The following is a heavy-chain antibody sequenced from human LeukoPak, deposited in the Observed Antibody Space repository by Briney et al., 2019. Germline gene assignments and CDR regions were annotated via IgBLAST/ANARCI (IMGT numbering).Heavy chain of an antibody. Sequence: GGSLRLSCAASGFTFSDYYMSWIRQAPGKGLECVSYISSGTIIYYADSVQGRFTISRDNANNSVYLQLNSLRAEDTAVYYCARRRWITAPFDYWGQGTLVTVS. D-gene: IGHD3-16*01. CDR3: ARRRWITAPFDY. V-gene: IGHV3-11*01. J-gene: IGHJ4*02. CDR1: GFTFSDYY. CDR2: ISSGTII.